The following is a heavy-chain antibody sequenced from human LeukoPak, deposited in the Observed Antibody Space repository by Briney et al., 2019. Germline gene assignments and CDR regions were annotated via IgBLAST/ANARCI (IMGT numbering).Heavy chain of an antibody. V-gene: IGHV3-53*01. D-gene: IGHD1-26*01. CDR1: GFTVSSNY. CDR2: IYSGGST. CDR3: AREREPGGAGPFDY. Sequence: GGSLRLSCAASGFTVSSNYMSWVRQAPGKGLEWVSVIYSGGSTFYADSVKGRFTISRDNSKNTLYLQMNSLRAEDTAVYYCAREREPGGAGPFDYWGQGTLVTVSS. J-gene: IGHJ4*02.